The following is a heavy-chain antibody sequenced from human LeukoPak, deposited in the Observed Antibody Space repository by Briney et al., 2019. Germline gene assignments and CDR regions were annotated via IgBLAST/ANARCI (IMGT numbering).Heavy chain of an antibody. D-gene: IGHD2-2*02. CDR2: ISSSSSYI. Sequence: GGSLRLSCAASGFTFSSYSMNWVRQAPGKGLEWVSSISSSSSYIYYADSVKGRFTISRDNAKNSLYLQMNSLRAEDTAVYYCARSYQLLYGRNWFDPWGQGTLVTVSS. J-gene: IGHJ5*02. CDR1: GFTFSSYS. CDR3: ARSYQLLYGRNWFDP. V-gene: IGHV3-21*01.